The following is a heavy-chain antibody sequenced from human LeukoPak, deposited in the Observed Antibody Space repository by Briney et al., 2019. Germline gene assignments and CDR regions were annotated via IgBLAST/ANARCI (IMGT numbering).Heavy chain of an antibody. CDR2: ISGSGGRT. D-gene: IGHD3-22*01. CDR3: AKGGYYDSSGYGAGYYFDY. Sequence: GGSLRLSCAASGFTFSSYAMSWGRQAPGKGLEWVSAISGSGGRTYYADSVKGRFTISRDNSKSTVYLQMNSLRAEDTAVYYCAKGGYYDSSGYGAGYYFDYWGQGTLVTVSS. CDR1: GFTFSSYA. V-gene: IGHV3-23*01. J-gene: IGHJ4*02.